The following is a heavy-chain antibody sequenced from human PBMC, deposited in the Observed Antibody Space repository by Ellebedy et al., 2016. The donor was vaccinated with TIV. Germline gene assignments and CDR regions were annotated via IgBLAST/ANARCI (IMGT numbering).Heavy chain of an antibody. D-gene: IGHD1-26*01. J-gene: IGHJ6*02. Sequence: GESLKISCAASGFTFSSYWMHWVRQAPGKGLVWVSRINSDGSSTSYADSVKGRFTISRDNAKNTLYLQMNSLRAEDTAVYYCAREGGSGSYLYYYYYGMDVWGQGTTVTVSS. CDR3: AREGGSGSYLYYYYYGMDV. CDR2: INSDGSST. CDR1: GFTFSSYW. V-gene: IGHV3-74*01.